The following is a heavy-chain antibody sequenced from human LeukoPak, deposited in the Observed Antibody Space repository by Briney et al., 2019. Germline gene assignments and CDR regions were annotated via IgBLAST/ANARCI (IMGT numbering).Heavy chain of an antibody. CDR3: ARGANYDFWSGYYTHYYYYGMDV. Sequence: SETLSLTCAVYGGSFSGYYWSWIRQPPGKRLEWIGEINHSGSTNYNPSLKSRVTISVDTSKNQFSLKLSSVTAADTAVYYCARGANYDFWSGYYTHYYYYGMDVWGQGTTVTVSS. V-gene: IGHV4-34*01. D-gene: IGHD3-3*01. CDR1: GGSFSGYY. CDR2: INHSGST. J-gene: IGHJ6*02.